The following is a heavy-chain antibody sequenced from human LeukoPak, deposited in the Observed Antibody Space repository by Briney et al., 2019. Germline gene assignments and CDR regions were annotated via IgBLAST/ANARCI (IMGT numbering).Heavy chain of an antibody. Sequence: PGGSLRLSCAASDFTFSDYWMSWVRQAPGKGLEWVANIKQDGSDKNYVGSVKGRFTISRDNANNSLFLQMNSLRAEDTAVYYCARGLAGRGDFDYWGQGTLVTVSS. CDR3: ARGLAGRGDFDY. CDR2: IKQDGSDK. D-gene: IGHD1-26*01. CDR1: DFTFSDYW. V-gene: IGHV3-7*01. J-gene: IGHJ4*02.